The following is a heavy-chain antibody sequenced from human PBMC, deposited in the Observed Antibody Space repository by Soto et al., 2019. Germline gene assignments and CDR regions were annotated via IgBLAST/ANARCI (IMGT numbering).Heavy chain of an antibody. J-gene: IGHJ5*02. V-gene: IGHV3-23*01. CDR2: ISGSGGST. D-gene: IGHD2-15*01. CDR3: AKARGLQVVVYPYNWFDP. Sequence: PGGSLRLSCAASGFTFSSYAMSWVRQAPGKGLEWVSAISGSGGSTYYADSVKGRFTISRDNSKNTLYLQMNSLRAEDTAVYYCAKARGLQVVVYPYNWFDPWGQGTLVTVSS. CDR1: GFTFSSYA.